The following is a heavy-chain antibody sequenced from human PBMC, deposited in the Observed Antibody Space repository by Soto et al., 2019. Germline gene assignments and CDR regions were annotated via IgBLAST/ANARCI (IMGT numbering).Heavy chain of an antibody. CDR2: MNPINGAT. Sequence: ASVKVSCKASGYDFTAYDINWVRQASGQGLEWMGWMNPINGATGSARRFQGRVSMTRNTATATAYLELTSLRSDDSAVYFCGRGPSPRAPAGGTPYYYAMDVWGQGATVTVSS. V-gene: IGHV1-8*02. D-gene: IGHD2-2*01. CDR1: GYDFTAYD. CDR3: GRGPSPRAPAGGTPYYYAMDV. J-gene: IGHJ6*02.